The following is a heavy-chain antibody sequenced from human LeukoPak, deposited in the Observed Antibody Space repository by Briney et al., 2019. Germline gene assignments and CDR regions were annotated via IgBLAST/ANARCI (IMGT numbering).Heavy chain of an antibody. Sequence: SETLSLTCTVSGGSISSSSYYWGWIRQPPGKGLEWIGSIYYSGSTYYNPSLKSRVTISVDTSKNQFSLKLSSVTAADTAVYYCARDPSRVTTFDYWGQGTLVTVSS. V-gene: IGHV4-39*07. D-gene: IGHD4-17*01. CDR2: IYYSGST. CDR3: ARDPSRVTTFDY. CDR1: GGSISSSSYY. J-gene: IGHJ4*02.